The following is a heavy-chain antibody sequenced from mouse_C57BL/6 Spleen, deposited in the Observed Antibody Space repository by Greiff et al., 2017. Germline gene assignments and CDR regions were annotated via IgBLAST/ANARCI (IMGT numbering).Heavy chain of an antibody. J-gene: IGHJ4*01. CDR3: ARWLLEALYYYAMDY. Sequence: QVQLQQPGAELVKPGASVKLSCKASGYTFTSYWMHWVKQRPGQGLEWIGMIHPNSGSTNYNEKFKSKATLTVDKASSTAYMQLSSRTSEDSAVYYCARWLLEALYYYAMDYWGQGTSVTVSS. CDR2: IHPNSGST. V-gene: IGHV1-64*01. D-gene: IGHD2-3*01. CDR1: GYTFTSYW.